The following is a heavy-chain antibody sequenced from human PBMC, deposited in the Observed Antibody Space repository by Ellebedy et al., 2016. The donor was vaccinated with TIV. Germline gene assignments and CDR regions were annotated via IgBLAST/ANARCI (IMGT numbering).Heavy chain of an antibody. CDR2: IIPIFGTA. Sequence: SVKVSXXASGGTFSSYAISWVRQAPGQGLEWMGGIIPIFGTANYAQKFQGRVTITADESTSTAYMELSSLRSEDTAVYFCAKASAIGQGAFDIWGQGTMVTVSS. CDR3: AKASAIGQGAFDI. CDR1: GGTFSSYA. V-gene: IGHV1-69*13. J-gene: IGHJ3*02.